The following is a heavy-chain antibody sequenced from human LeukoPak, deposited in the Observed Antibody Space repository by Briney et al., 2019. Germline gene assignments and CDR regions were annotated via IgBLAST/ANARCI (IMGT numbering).Heavy chain of an antibody. V-gene: IGHV3-7*03. J-gene: IGHJ4*02. CDR2: IKQDGSEK. CDR1: GFTFSSYW. CDR3: ARDGAYFGWWGVLFTFDY. D-gene: IGHD3-9*01. Sequence: GGSLGLSCAASGFTFSSYWMSWVRQAPGKGLEWVANIKQDGSEKYYVDSVKGRFTISRDNAKNSLYLQMNSLRAEDTAVYYCARDGAYFGWWGVLFTFDYWGQGTLVTVSS.